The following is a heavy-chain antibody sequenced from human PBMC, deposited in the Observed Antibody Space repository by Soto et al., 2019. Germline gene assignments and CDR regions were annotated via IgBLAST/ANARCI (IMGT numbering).Heavy chain of an antibody. D-gene: IGHD3-10*01. CDR3: ARVHLWFGEFPDY. V-gene: IGHV1-3*01. J-gene: IGHJ4*02. CDR2: INAGNGNT. Sequence: ASVKVSCKASGYTFTSYVMHWVRQAPGQRLEWMGWINAGNGNTKYSQKFQGRVTITRDTSASTAYMELSSLRSEDTAVYYCARVHLWFGEFPDYWGQGTLVTVSS. CDR1: GYTFTSYV.